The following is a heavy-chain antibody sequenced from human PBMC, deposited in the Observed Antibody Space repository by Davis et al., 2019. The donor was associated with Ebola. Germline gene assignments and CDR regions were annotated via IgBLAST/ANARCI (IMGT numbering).Heavy chain of an antibody. V-gene: IGHV4-34*01. CDR1: GGSFSGYY. Sequence: PSETLSLTCAVYGGSFSGYYWSWIRQPPGKGLEWIGEINHSGSTNYNPSLKSRVTISVDTSKNQFSLKLSSVTAADTAVYYCVRHPSGGDSSGYFDYWGQGTLVTVSS. CDR3: VRHPSGGDSSGYFDY. D-gene: IGHD3-22*01. J-gene: IGHJ4*02. CDR2: INHSGST.